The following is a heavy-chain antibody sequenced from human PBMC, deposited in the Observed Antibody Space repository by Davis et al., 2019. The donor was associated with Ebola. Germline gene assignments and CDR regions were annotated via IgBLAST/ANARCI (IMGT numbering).Heavy chain of an antibody. J-gene: IGHJ6*03. Sequence: GGSLRLSCAASGFTFSDFAMHWVRQRPGKGLEWVAGLTWNSGRIDYADSVRGRFTISRDNAKNSLYLQMNSLRAEDTAVYYCAKDYYGSGSYYGYYYYYMDVWGKGTTVTVSS. D-gene: IGHD3-10*01. CDR1: GFTFSDFA. CDR3: AKDYYGSGSYYGYYYYYMDV. CDR2: LTWNSGRI. V-gene: IGHV3-9*01.